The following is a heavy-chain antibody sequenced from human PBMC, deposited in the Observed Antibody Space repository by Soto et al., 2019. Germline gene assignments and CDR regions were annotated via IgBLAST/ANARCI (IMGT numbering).Heavy chain of an antibody. D-gene: IGHD6-25*01. CDR2: VYFSGNT. CDR3: GSVRPSGYVLS. J-gene: IGHJ5*02. CDR1: GGSLSSHY. V-gene: IGHV4-59*11. Sequence: SETLSLTCTVSGGSLSSHYWTWIRQSPRKGLEWIGYVYFSGNTNYNPSLKSRVTISIDTYKNQFSLRLASVTAADTAFYYCGSVRPSGYVLSWGQGTLFTVSS.